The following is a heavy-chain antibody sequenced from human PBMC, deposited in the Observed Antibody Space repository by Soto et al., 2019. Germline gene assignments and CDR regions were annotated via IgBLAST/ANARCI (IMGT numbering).Heavy chain of an antibody. CDR3: AGRYCTDGVCCTNYYYHLDV. J-gene: IGHJ6*03. CDR2: ITTSGGNT. Sequence: EVQLLESGGGLVQPGGSLRLSCAASGFTFSTYAMSWVRQAPGKGLEWVSTITTSGGNTYYADSVQGRFTISRDKSKNTLYLQMNSLRAEDTAVYYCAGRYCTDGVCCTNYYYHLDVWGKGATVSVSS. CDR1: GFTFSTYA. V-gene: IGHV3-23*01. D-gene: IGHD2-8*01.